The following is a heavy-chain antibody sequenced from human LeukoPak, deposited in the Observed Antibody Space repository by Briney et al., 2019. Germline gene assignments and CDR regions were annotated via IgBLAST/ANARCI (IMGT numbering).Heavy chain of an antibody. CDR2: INHSGST. CDR3: ARGRVLLWFGELSPNWFDP. D-gene: IGHD3-10*01. Sequence: PSETLSLTCAVYGGSFSGYYWSWIRQPPGKGLEWIGEINHSGSTNYNPSLKSRVTISVDTSKNQFSLKLSSVTAADTAVYYCARGRVLLWFGELSPNWFDPWGQGTLVTVSS. J-gene: IGHJ5*02. V-gene: IGHV4-34*01. CDR1: GGSFSGYY.